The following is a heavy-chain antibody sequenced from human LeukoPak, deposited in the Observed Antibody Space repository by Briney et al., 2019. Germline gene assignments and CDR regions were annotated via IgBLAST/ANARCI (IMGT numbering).Heavy chain of an antibody. Sequence: GGSLRLSCAASGFTFSSYSMNWVRQAPGKGLEWVSYISSSSSTIYYADSVKGRFTISRDNAKNSLYLQMDSLRAEDTAEYYCASSLWFGESYWGQGTLVTVSS. CDR3: ASSLWFGESY. CDR2: ISSSSSTI. D-gene: IGHD3-10*01. CDR1: GFTFSSYS. V-gene: IGHV3-48*04. J-gene: IGHJ4*02.